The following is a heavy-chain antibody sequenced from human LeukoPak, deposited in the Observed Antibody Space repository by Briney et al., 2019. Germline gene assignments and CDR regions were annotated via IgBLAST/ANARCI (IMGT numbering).Heavy chain of an antibody. CDR1: GHTLTELS. CDR2: FDPEDGET. Sequence: ASVKVSCKVSGHTLTELSMHWVRQAPGKGLEWMGGFDPEDGETIYAQKFQGRVTMTEDTSTDTAYMELSSLRSEDTAVYYCATVRMYYYGSGSSLLDYWGQGTLVTVSS. D-gene: IGHD3-10*01. V-gene: IGHV1-24*01. CDR3: ATVRMYYYGSGSSLLDY. J-gene: IGHJ4*02.